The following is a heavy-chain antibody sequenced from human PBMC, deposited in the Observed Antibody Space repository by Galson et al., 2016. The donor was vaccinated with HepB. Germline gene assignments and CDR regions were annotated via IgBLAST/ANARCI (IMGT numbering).Heavy chain of an antibody. V-gene: IGHV4-30-2*01. CDR3: ARALDYGGHYFDS. J-gene: IGHJ4*02. D-gene: IGHD4-23*01. CDR1: AGSISSGGYS. Sequence: TLSLTCTVSAGSISSGGYSWSWIRQPPGKALEWIGHIYQSGNTDYNPSLRSRVPISLDTSRNQFSLKRTSVTAADTAVYYCARALDYGGHYFDSWGQGTLVTVSS. CDR2: IYQSGNT.